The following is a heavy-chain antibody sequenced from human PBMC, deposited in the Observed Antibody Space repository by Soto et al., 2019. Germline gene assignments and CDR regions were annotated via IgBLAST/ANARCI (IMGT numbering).Heavy chain of an antibody. CDR3: ARDRELIVGATSAFDI. CDR1: GFTFSSYG. Sequence: RSLRLSCAASGFTFSSYGMHWVRQAPGKGLEWVAVIWYDGSNKYYADSVKGRFTISRDNSKNTLYLQTNSLRAEDTAVYYCARDRELIVGATSAFDIWGQGTMVTVSS. CDR2: IWYDGSNK. V-gene: IGHV3-33*01. D-gene: IGHD1-26*01. J-gene: IGHJ3*02.